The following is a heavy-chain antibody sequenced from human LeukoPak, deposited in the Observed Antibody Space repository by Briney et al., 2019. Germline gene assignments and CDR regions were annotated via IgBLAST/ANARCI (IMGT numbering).Heavy chain of an antibody. J-gene: IGHJ4*02. Sequence: GASLQISCKGSGSSFTSYWIGWVRPLPGKGLEWMGIIYPGDSDTRYSPSFQGQVTISADKSISTAYLQWSSLKASDTAMYYCARLYSGYDSYFDYWGQGTLVTVSS. CDR3: ARLYSGYDSYFDY. CDR2: IYPGDSDT. D-gene: IGHD5-12*01. V-gene: IGHV5-51*01. CDR1: GSSFTSYW.